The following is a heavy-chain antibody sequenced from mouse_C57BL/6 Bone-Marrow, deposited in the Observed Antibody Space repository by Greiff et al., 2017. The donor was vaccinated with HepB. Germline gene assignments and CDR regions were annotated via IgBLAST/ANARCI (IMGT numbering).Heavy chain of an antibody. CDR2: ISSGGDYI. CDR3: TSRHYGSSYQDY. Sequence: EVMLVESGEGLVKPGGSLKLSCAASGFTFSSYAMSWVRQTPEKRLEWVAYISSGGDYIYYADTVKGRFTISRDNARNTLYLQMSSLKSEDTAMYYCTSRHYGSSYQDYWGQGTTLTVSS. CDR1: GFTFSSYA. D-gene: IGHD1-1*01. V-gene: IGHV5-9-1*02. J-gene: IGHJ2*01.